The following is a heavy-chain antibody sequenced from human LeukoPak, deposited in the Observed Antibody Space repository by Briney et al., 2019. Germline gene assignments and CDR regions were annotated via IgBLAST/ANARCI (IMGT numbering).Heavy chain of an antibody. CDR1: GFTFSSNS. V-gene: IGHV3-21*01. D-gene: IGHD1-26*01. Sequence: GGSLRLSCAASGFTFSSNSMNWVRQAPGKGLEWVSFITGSGTIIFYADSVKGRFTISRDNAKNSLYLQMNSLGPEDTAVYYCARDPYSGNYGNYYYYYMDVWGKGTTVTISS. J-gene: IGHJ6*03. CDR2: ITGSGTII. CDR3: ARDPYSGNYGNYYYYYMDV.